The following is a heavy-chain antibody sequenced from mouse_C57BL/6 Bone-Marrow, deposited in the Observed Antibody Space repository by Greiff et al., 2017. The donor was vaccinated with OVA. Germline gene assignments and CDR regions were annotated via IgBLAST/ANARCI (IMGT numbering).Heavy chain of an antibody. D-gene: IGHD1-1*01. Sequence: VQLQQSGTVLARPGASVKMSCKTSGYTFTSYWMHWVKQRPGPGLEWIGAIYPGNSDTSYNQKFKGKAKLTAVTSASTAYMELSSLTNEDSAVYYCISTTVVADAMDYWGQGTSVTVSS. CDR3: ISTTVVADAMDY. J-gene: IGHJ4*01. V-gene: IGHV1-5*01. CDR1: GYTFTSYW. CDR2: IYPGNSDT.